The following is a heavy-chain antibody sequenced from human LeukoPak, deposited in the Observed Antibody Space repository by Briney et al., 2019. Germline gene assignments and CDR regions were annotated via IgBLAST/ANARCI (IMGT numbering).Heavy chain of an antibody. J-gene: IGHJ3*02. Sequence: GRSLRLSCAASGFTFSSYGMHWVRQAPGKGLEWGADISEDGSNKYYADSVKGRFTISRDNSKNTLYLQMNSLRAEDTAVYYCAKVPGYCSSTSCSRPEGDAFDIWGQGTMVTVYS. CDR2: ISEDGSNK. V-gene: IGHV3-30*18. D-gene: IGHD2-2*01. CDR3: AKVPGYCSSTSCSRPEGDAFDI. CDR1: GFTFSSYG.